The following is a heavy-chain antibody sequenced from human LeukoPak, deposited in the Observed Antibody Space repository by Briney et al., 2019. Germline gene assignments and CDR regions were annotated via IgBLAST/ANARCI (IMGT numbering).Heavy chain of an antibody. D-gene: IGHD4-17*01. Sequence: PGGSLRLSCAASGFTLRSYTMNWVRQAPGKGLEWVSSIGISSNKIYYADSVKGRFTISRDNAKHSLYLLMNSVRAEDTALYYCTKAPIYGHYAGYFDYWGQGTLVTVSS. V-gene: IGHV3-21*04. CDR2: IGISSNKI. CDR3: TKAPIYGHYAGYFDY. CDR1: GFTLRSYT. J-gene: IGHJ4*02.